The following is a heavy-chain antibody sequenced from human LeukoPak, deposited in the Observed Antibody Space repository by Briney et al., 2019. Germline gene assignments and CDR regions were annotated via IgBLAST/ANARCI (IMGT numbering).Heavy chain of an antibody. Sequence: SETLSLTCTVSGGSISSYYWSWIRQPPGKGLEWIGYIYYSGSTNYNPSLKSRVTISVDTSKNQFSLKLSSVTAADTAVYYCARDVGAPYYDFWSGYGAYFDYWGQGTLVTVSS. D-gene: IGHD3-3*01. CDR1: GGSISSYY. V-gene: IGHV4-59*01. CDR2: IYYSGST. CDR3: ARDVGAPYYDFWSGYGAYFDY. J-gene: IGHJ4*02.